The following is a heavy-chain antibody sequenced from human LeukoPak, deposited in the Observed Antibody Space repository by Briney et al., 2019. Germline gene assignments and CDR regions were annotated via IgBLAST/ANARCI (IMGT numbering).Heavy chain of an antibody. J-gene: IGHJ4*02. V-gene: IGHV3-48*03. CDR3: ARDLGYGSGPNY. Sequence: TGGSLRLSCAASGFTFSSYEMNWVRQAPGKGLEWVSYISGGSSFTYYVDSVKGRFTISRDNAKNSLYLQMNSLRAEDTAVYYCARDLGYGSGPNYWGQGTRVTVSS. CDR1: GFTFSSYE. CDR2: ISGGSSFT. D-gene: IGHD6-19*01.